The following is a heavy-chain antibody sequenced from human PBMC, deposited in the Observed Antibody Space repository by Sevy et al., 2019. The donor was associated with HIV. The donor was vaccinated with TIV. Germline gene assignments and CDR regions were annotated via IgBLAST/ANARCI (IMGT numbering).Heavy chain of an antibody. CDR1: GFTFSSYS. CDR3: ARDYVLQDSDYFDY. J-gene: IGHJ4*02. CDR2: ISSSSSYI. Sequence: GGSLRLSCAASGFTFSSYSMNWVRQAPGKGLEWVSSISSSSSYIYYADSVKGRFTISRDNDKNSLYLKMNSLRAEDTAVYYCARDYVLQDSDYFDYWGQGTLVTVSS. D-gene: IGHD3-10*02. V-gene: IGHV3-21*01.